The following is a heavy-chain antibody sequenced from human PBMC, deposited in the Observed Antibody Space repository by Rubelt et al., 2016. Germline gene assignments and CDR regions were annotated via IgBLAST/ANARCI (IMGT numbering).Heavy chain of an antibody. CDR2: IYYNGST. CDR3: ARLRHYYGSGTYSGWFDP. J-gene: IGHJ5*02. V-gene: IGHV4-59*01. Sequence: QVQLQESGPGLVKPSETLSLTCTVSGDSISSSYWSWIRQPPGKGLEWIGYIYYNGSTNYNPTLKSRLTISVDTAKSQFSQKLSSVNAADTALYYCARLRHYYGSGTYSGWFDPWGQGTLVTVSS. D-gene: IGHD3-10*01. CDR1: GDSISSSY.